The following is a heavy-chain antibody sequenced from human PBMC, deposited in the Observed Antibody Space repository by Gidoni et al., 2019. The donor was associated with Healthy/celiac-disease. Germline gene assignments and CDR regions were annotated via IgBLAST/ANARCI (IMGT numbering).Heavy chain of an antibody. D-gene: IGHD4-17*01. V-gene: IGHV4-61*01. CDR3: ARDEDGDYFDY. Sequence: QVQLQESGPGLVKPSETLSLTCTVSGGSVSSGSYYWSWIRQPPGKGLEWIGYIYYSGSTNYNPSLKSRVTISVDTSKNQFSLKLSSVTAADTAVYYCARDEDGDYFDYWGQGTLVTVSS. CDR2: IYYSGST. J-gene: IGHJ4*02. CDR1: GGSVSSGSYY.